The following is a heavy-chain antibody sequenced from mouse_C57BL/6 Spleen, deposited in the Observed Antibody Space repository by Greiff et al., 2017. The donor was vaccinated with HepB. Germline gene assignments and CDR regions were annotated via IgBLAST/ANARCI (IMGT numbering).Heavy chain of an antibody. CDR3: ARHYYGSSYWYFDV. V-gene: IGHV5-12*01. J-gene: IGHJ1*03. Sequence: EVQVVESGGGLVQPGGSLKLSCAASGFTFSDYYMYWVRQTPEKRLEWVAYISNGGGSTYYPDTVKGRVTISRDNAKNTLYLQMSRLKSEDTAMDYLARHYYGSSYWYFDVWGTGTTVTVSS. D-gene: IGHD1-1*01. CDR2: ISNGGGST. CDR1: GFTFSDYY.